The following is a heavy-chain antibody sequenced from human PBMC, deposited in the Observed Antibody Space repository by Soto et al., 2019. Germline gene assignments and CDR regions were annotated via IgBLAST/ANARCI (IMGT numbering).Heavy chain of an antibody. J-gene: IGHJ4*02. CDR1: GFTFRDYS. Sequence: EVQLVESGGGLVKLEGSLRLSCAASGFTFRDYSMNWVRQAPGKGLEWFSSISSSSTYIYYADSVKGRFTISRDNAKNSLYLQMKGLGAEDTAIYYCERDQWVNSDYQQTYEYWGQGTLVTVSS. CDR2: ISSSSTYI. D-gene: IGHD5-12*01. V-gene: IGHV3-21*04. CDR3: ERDQWVNSDYQQTYEY.